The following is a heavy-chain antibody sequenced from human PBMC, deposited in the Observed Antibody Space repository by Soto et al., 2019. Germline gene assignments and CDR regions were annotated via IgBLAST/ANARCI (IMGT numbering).Heavy chain of an antibody. Sequence: QVQLVQSGAEVKKPGSSVKFSCKPSGGPFSSYAISWVRQAPGQGLEWMGGIIPISGTANYAQKFQGRVTITADESTSTAYMELSSLRSEDTAVYYCARSQGSSTSLEIYYYYYYGMDVWGQGTTVTVSS. J-gene: IGHJ6*02. V-gene: IGHV1-69*01. CDR1: GGPFSSYA. D-gene: IGHD2-2*01. CDR2: IIPISGTA. CDR3: ARSQGSSTSLEIYYYYYYGMDV.